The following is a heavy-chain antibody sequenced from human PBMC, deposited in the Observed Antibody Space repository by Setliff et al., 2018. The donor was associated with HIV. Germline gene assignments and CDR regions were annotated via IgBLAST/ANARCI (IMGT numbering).Heavy chain of an antibody. V-gene: IGHV4-39*01. D-gene: IGHD3-3*01. CDR3: PRSIVPVASVYYYFDY. CDR2: IYHTGST. CDR1: GGSINSTSYY. Sequence: PSETLSLTCTVSGGSINSTSYYWGWIRQPPGNGLEWIGSIYHTGSTYYKPSLKSRVTISVDTSKNQFSLRLSSVAAGDTAVYYCPRSIVPVASVYYYFDYWGQGTLVTVS. J-gene: IGHJ4*02.